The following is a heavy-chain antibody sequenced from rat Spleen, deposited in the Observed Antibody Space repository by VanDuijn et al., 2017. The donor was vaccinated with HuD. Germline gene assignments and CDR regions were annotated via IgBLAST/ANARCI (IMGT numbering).Heavy chain of an antibody. D-gene: IGHD1-4*01. CDR1: GFTFSNYG. J-gene: IGHJ1*01. CDR3: AAQRGTGPHYWYFDF. CDR2: ISTGGGSN. V-gene: IGHV5S13*01. Sequence: EVQLVESGGGLVQPGRSLKLSCAASGFTFSNYGMAWVRQTPTKGLEYVASISTGGGSNYYRDSVKGRFTNSRDNAKSTLYLQMNSLRSEDTATYYCAAQRGTGPHYWYFDFWGPGTMVTVSS.